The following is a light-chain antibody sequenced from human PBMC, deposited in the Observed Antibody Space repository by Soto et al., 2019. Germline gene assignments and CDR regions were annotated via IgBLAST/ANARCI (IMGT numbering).Light chain of an antibody. V-gene: IGLV2-14*01. Sequence: QSALTQPASVSGSPGQSITISCTGTSSDVGGYNYVSWYQQHPGKAPKLMIYEVSNRPSGVSNRFSGSKSGNTDSLTISGLQAEDEADYYCSSYTSSSTPPYLFGTGTKVIVL. CDR1: SSDVGGYNY. CDR2: EVS. CDR3: SSYTSSSTPPYL. J-gene: IGLJ1*01.